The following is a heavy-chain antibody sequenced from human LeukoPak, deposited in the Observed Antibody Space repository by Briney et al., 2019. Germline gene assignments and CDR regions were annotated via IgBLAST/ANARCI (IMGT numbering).Heavy chain of an antibody. CDR2: IYHSGST. D-gene: IGHD3-10*01. V-gene: IGHV4-30-2*01. CDR3: ASSMVRGVINWFDP. CDR1: GGSISSGGYS. J-gene: IGHJ5*02. Sequence: SETLSLTCAVSGGSISSGGYSWSWIRQPPGKGLEWIGYIYHSGSTYYNPSLKSRVTISVDRSKNQFSLKLSSVTAADTAVYYCASSMVRGVINWFDPWGQGTLVTVSS.